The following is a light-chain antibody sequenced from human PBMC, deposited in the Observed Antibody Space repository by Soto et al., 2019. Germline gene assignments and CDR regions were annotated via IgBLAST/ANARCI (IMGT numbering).Light chain of an antibody. CDR2: GVS. V-gene: IGLV2-23*02. Sequence: QSALTQPPSASGSPGQSVTISCTGTSGDVGVYNLVSWYQQHPGKAPKLLIFGVSERPSGVSSRFSGSKSGNTASLTISGLQAEDEAYYHCCSYTGPISFVVFGGGTKLTVL. CDR3: CSYTGPISFVV. J-gene: IGLJ2*01. CDR1: SGDVGVYNL.